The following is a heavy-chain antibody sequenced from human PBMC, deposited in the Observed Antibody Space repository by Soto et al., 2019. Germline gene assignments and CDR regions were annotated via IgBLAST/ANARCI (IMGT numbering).Heavy chain of an antibody. V-gene: IGHV3-30*18. D-gene: IGHD3-10*01. CDR3: AKSTLYYYGSGSYYN. J-gene: IGHJ1*01. CDR2: ISYDGSNK. CDR1: GFTFSSYG. Sequence: EGSLRHCCSASGFTFSSYGMPWVRQAPGKGLEWVAVISYDGSNKYYADSVKGRFTISRDNSKNTMYLQMNSLRAEDTAVYYCAKSTLYYYGSGSYYNRGQGNLVTV.